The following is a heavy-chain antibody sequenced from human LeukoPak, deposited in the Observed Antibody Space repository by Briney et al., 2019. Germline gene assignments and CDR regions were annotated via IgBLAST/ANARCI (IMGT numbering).Heavy chain of an antibody. CDR1: GFTFSSYA. CDR3: ARAASGWYYFDY. Sequence: GGSLRLSCAASGFTFSSYAMSWVRQAPGKGLEWVSAISGSGGSTYYADSVKGRFTISRDNSKNTLYLQMDSLRAEDTAVYYCARAASGWYYFDYWGQGTLVTVSS. CDR2: ISGSGGST. D-gene: IGHD6-19*01. V-gene: IGHV3-23*01. J-gene: IGHJ4*02.